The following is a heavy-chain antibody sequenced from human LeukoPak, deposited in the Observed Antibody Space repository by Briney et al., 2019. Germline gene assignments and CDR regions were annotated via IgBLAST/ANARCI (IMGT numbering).Heavy chain of an antibody. Sequence: SETLSLTCTVSGASISGSGYYWGWIRQPPGKGLEWIGSIYSSGSTYYNASLQSRVTISVETSKNQISLRLNSVTAADTAMYYCAKSGGYGLIDYWGQGTLVTVSS. J-gene: IGHJ4*02. CDR1: GASISGSGYY. CDR3: AKSGGYGLIDY. V-gene: IGHV4-39*01. D-gene: IGHD1-26*01. CDR2: IYSSGST.